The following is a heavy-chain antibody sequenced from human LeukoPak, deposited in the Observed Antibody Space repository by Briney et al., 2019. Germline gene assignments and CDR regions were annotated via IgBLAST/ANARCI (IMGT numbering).Heavy chain of an antibody. D-gene: IGHD3-3*01. Sequence: GGSVRLSCSGSGFTCDDYGRGWLRPAPGKGLVWVSDINWNGGSSGYADSVRGRFTISRDNAKNSLYLQMTSLRAEDTALYYCAREGTIFGVDYKGAFDIWGQGTMVTVSS. CDR1: GFTCDDYG. CDR2: INWNGGSS. V-gene: IGHV3-20*04. CDR3: AREGTIFGVDYKGAFDI. J-gene: IGHJ3*02.